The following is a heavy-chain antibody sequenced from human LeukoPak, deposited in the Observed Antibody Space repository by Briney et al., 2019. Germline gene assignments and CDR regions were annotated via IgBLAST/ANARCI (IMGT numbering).Heavy chain of an antibody. V-gene: IGHV4-39*01. CDR3: ARHRGLYCSGGSCYRYYYYYGMDV. CDR1: GGSISSSSYY. D-gene: IGHD2-15*01. J-gene: IGHJ6*02. Sequence: SETLSLTCTVSGGSISSSSYYWGWIRQPPGKGLEWIGSIYYSGSTYYNPSLKSRVTVSVDTSKNQFSLKLSSVTAADTAVYYCARHRGLYCSGGSCYRYYYYYGMDVWGQGTTVTVSS. CDR2: IYYSGST.